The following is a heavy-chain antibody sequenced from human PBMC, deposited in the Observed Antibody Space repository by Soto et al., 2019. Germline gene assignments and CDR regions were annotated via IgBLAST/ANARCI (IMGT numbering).Heavy chain of an antibody. D-gene: IGHD3-10*01. CDR2: IYHSGST. V-gene: IGHV4-31*03. CDR3: ARDQNGSGNYYTRYFDY. CDR1: GGSISSVGHY. J-gene: IGHJ4*02. Sequence: PSETLSLTCSVSGGSISSVGHYWSWIRQPPGKGLEWIGYIYHSGSTYYNPSLISRVTMSIDTSKNQFSLNLSSVTAADTAVYYCARDQNGSGNYYTRYFDYWGQGTLVT.